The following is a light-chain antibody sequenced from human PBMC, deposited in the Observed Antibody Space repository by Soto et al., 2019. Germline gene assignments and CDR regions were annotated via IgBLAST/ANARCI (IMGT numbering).Light chain of an antibody. V-gene: IGLV2-14*01. CDR1: SSDVGGYNY. CDR2: EVS. Sequence: QSVLTQPASVSGSPGQSITISCTGTSSDVGGYNYVSWYQQHPGKAPKLMIYEVSNRPSGVSNRFSGSKSGSTASLTISGLQAEDEADYYCCSYAGSYSYAFATGTKVTVL. J-gene: IGLJ1*01. CDR3: CSYAGSYSYA.